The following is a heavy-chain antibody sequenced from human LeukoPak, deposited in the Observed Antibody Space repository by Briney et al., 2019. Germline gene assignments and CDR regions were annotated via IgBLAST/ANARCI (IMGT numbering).Heavy chain of an antibody. V-gene: IGHV1-18*01. J-gene: IGHJ3*02. CDR1: GYIFTSYG. CDR2: ISPLNGKT. D-gene: IGHD6-6*01. Sequence: ASVKVSCKTSGYIFTSYGIIWVRQAPGQGLEWMAYISPLNGKTRYAQRIQGRVTMTTDTSTSTAYMELRSLRSDDTAVYYCARYSSSSYDAFDIWGQGTMVTVSS. CDR3: ARYSSSSYDAFDI.